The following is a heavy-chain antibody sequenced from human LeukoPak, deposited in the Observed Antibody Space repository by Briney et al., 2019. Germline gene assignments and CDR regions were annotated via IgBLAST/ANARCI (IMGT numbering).Heavy chain of an antibody. CDR1: GFTFNNAW. V-gene: IGHV3-15*01. Sequence: GGSLRLSCAASGFTFNNAWMSWVRQAPGKGLEWVGRIKTKTEGGATDYAAPVKGRFTLSRDDTKNTLFLQMNSLTVEDTAVYYCTTSVYNFFDYWGQGALVTVSS. CDR3: TTSVYNFFDY. CDR2: IKTKTEGGAT. D-gene: IGHD1-20*01. J-gene: IGHJ4*02.